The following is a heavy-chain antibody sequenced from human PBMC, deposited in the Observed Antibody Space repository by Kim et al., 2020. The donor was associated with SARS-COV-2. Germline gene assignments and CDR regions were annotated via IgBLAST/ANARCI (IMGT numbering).Heavy chain of an antibody. J-gene: IGHJ6*02. V-gene: IGHV4-34*01. CDR1: VGSFSGYH. CDR3: ARGWVGVVPSPILGLGPHYDYYAMDV. D-gene: IGHD3-3*01. CDR2: IDHTGAT. Sequence: SETLSLSCAVSVGSFSGYHWSWIRQPPGKGLEWIGEIDHTGATTYNPSLKSRAAISVDTSKKQISLQLNAVTVADTAVYYCARGWVGVVPSPILGLGPHYDYYAMDVWGRGTTVTVSS.